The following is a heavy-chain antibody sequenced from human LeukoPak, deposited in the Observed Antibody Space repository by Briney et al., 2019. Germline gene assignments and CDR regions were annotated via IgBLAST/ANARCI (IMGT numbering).Heavy chain of an antibody. J-gene: IGHJ5*02. Sequence: SETLSLTCTVSGGSISSSSYYWGWIRQPPGKGLEWIGSIYYSGSTYYNPSLKSRFTISVDTSKNQFSPKLSSVTAADTAVYYCARHYYYGSGSLETFDPWGQGTLVTVSS. D-gene: IGHD3-10*01. CDR2: IYYSGST. CDR1: GGSISSSSYY. V-gene: IGHV4-39*01. CDR3: ARHYYYGSGSLETFDP.